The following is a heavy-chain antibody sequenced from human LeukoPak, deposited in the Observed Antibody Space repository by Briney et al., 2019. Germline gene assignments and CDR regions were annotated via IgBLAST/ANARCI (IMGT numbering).Heavy chain of an antibody. CDR1: GYTFTSYA. J-gene: IGHJ3*02. CDR2: IIRIFGTA. D-gene: IGHD3-22*01. Sequence: ASVKVSCKASGYTFTSYAMNWVRQAPGQGLEWMGGIIRIFGTANYAQKFQGRVTITADESTSTAYMELSSLRSEDTAVYYCARTSRITMTDVFDIWGQGTMVTVSS. V-gene: IGHV1-69*13. CDR3: ARTSRITMTDVFDI.